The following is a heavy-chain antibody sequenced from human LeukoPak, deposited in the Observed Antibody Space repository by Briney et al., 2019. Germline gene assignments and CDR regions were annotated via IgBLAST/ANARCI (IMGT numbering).Heavy chain of an antibody. J-gene: IGHJ5*02. Sequence: ASVKVSCKASGYTFTSYGISWVRQAPGQGLEWMGWISAYNGNTNYAQKLQGRVTMTRDASTSTVYMELSSLRSEDTAVYYCARDLRVDYGDYDWFDPWGQGTLVTVSS. CDR1: GYTFTSYG. D-gene: IGHD4-17*01. CDR2: ISAYNGNT. CDR3: ARDLRVDYGDYDWFDP. V-gene: IGHV1-18*01.